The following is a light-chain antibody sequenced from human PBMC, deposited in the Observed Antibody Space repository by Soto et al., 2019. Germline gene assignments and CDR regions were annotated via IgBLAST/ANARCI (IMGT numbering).Light chain of an antibody. CDR3: QQYDTSPRT. Sequence: EIVLTQSPGTLSLSPGERATLSCRASQPVTSIYFAWYQHKPGQSPRLLIYGTSNRATGIPDRFSGSGSGTDFTLTISRLEPEDRAVYYFQQYDTSPRTCGQGTKVEIQ. J-gene: IGKJ1*01. CDR2: GTS. V-gene: IGKV3-20*01. CDR1: QPVTSIY.